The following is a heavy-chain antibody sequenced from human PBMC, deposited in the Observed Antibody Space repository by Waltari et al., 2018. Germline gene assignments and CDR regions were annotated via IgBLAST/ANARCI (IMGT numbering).Heavy chain of an antibody. V-gene: IGHV4-39*01. J-gene: IGHJ4*02. CDR3: ARQLEPPAVDY. D-gene: IGHD1-1*01. CDR1: GGSISSSSYY. CDR2: IYYSGST. Sequence: QLQLQESGPGLVKPSETLSLTCTVSGGSISSSSYYWGWIRQPPGKGLEWIGSIYYSGSTYYNPALKSRVTISVDTSKNQFSLKLSSVTAADTAVYYCARQLEPPAVDYWGQGTLVTVSS.